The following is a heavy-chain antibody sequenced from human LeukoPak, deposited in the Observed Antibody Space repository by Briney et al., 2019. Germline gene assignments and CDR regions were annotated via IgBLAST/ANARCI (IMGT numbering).Heavy chain of an antibody. J-gene: IGHJ4*02. CDR2: IYHSGST. CDR3: ARDAGYVYYGSGGRPRADY. CDR1: GGSISSSNW. Sequence: PSETLSLTCAVSGGSISSSNWWSWVRQPPGKGLEWIGEIYHSGSTNYNPSLKSRVTISVDKSKNQFSLKLSSVTAADTAVYYCARDAGYVYYGSGGRPRADYWGQGTLVTVSS. V-gene: IGHV4-4*02. D-gene: IGHD3-10*01.